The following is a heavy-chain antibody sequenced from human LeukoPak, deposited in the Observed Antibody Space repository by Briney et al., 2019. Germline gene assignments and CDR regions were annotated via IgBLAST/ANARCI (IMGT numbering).Heavy chain of an antibody. J-gene: IGHJ4*02. D-gene: IGHD6-13*01. V-gene: IGHV1-69*06. Sequence: ASVKVSCKASGGTFSSYAISWVRQAPGQGLEWMGGVIPIFGTANYAQKFQGRVTITADKSTSTAYMELSSLRSEDTAVYYCAREAIGGAAAVPPQSQYYFDYWGQGTQVTVSS. CDR3: AREAIGGAAAVPPQSQYYFDY. CDR2: VIPIFGTA. CDR1: GGTFSSYA.